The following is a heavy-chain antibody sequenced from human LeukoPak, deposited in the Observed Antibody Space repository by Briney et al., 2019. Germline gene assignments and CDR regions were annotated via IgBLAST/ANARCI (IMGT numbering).Heavy chain of an antibody. CDR3: ARVYYYGSGSYNSLDY. Sequence: GGTLRLSCAASGFTFSSYGMSWVRQAPGKGLEWVSYISSSSSTIYYADSVKGRFTISRDNAKNSLYLQMNSLRAEDTAVYYCARVYYYGSGSYNSLDYWGQGTLVTVSS. CDR2: ISSSSSTI. J-gene: IGHJ4*02. V-gene: IGHV3-48*01. CDR1: GFTFSSYG. D-gene: IGHD3-10*01.